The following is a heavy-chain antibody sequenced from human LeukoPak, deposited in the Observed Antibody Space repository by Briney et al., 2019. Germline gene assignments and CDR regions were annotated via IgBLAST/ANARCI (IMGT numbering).Heavy chain of an antibody. CDR1: GGTFSSYA. CDR2: IIPIFGTA. J-gene: IGHJ6*03. CDR3: ARALDYNGSGSYYSYYYYMDV. V-gene: IGHV1-69*13. Sequence: ASVTVSCKASGGTFSSYAISWVRQAPGQGLEWMGGIIPIFGTANYAQKFQGRVTITADESTSTAYMEPSSLRSEDTAVYYCARALDYNGSGSYYSYYYYMDVWGKGTTVTISS. D-gene: IGHD3-10*01.